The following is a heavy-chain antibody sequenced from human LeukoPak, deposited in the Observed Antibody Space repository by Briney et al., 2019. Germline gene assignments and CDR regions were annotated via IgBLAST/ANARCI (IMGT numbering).Heavy chain of an antibody. CDR1: GFTFSDHY. J-gene: IGHJ4*01. V-gene: IGHV3-72*01. D-gene: IGHD5-12*01. CDR3: VRASGTTWSSHHFDY. Sequence: GGSLRLSCAASGFTFSDHYMDWVRQAPGKGLEWVGRTRNKANNYNTEYAASVRGRFTISRDDSQNSVYLQMNGLNTEDTAVYYCVRASGTTWSSHHFDYWGHGTLVTVSS. CDR2: TRNKANNYNT.